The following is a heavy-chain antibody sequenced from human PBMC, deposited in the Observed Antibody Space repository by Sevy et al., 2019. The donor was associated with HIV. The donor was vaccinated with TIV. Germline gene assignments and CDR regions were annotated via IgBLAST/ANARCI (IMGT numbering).Heavy chain of an antibody. D-gene: IGHD6-19*01. Sequence: SETLSLTCTVSGDSISSGANYWGWIRQHPVKGLAWIGYIHYSGSTYDNPSLKSRITMSVDTSKNQFSLKLRSVTAADTAVYYCARGRSAVATYYTWSTVAGYYFDYWGQGTLVTVSS. J-gene: IGHJ4*02. CDR1: GDSISSGANY. V-gene: IGHV4-31*03. CDR3: ARGRSAVATYYTWSTVAGYYFDY. CDR2: IHYSGST.